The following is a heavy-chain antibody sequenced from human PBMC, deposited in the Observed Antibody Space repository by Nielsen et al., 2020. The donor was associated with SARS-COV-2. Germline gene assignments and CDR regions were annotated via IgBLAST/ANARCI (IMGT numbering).Heavy chain of an antibody. CDR2: ISGSGGST. J-gene: IGHJ5*02. CDR3: AKAFGLRLSWFDP. CDR1: GFTFSSYA. Sequence: GESLKISCAASGFTFSSYAMSWVRQAPGKGLEWVSAISGSGGSTYYADSVKGRFTISRDNSKNTRYLQMNSLRAEDTAVYYCAKAFGLRLSWFDPWGQGTLVTVSS. D-gene: IGHD3-16*01. V-gene: IGHV3-23*01.